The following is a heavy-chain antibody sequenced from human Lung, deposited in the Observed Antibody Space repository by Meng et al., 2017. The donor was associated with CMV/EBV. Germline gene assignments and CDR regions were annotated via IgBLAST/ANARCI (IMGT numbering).Heavy chain of an antibody. D-gene: IGHD3-16*01. CDR3: ASDSFAFGGQAISDGLDI. CDR1: GYTFINHG. J-gene: IGHJ6*02. V-gene: IGHV1-18*01. CDR2: ISAYSGNT. Sequence: AXVXVSXXASGYTFINHGFSWVRQAPGQGLEWMGWISAYSGNTNYAQKLQGRVTMSTDTSTNTAYMELRSLRSDDTAVYYCASDSFAFGGQAISDGLDIWGQGTXVTVSS.